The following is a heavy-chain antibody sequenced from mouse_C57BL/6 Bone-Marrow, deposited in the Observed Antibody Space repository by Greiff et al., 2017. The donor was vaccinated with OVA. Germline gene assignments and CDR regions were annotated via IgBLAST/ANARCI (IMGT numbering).Heavy chain of an antibody. V-gene: IGHV1-63*01. CDR2: IYPGGGYT. CDR3: AFYGSSYRFAY. Sequence: QVQLKQSGAELVRPGTSVKMSCKASGYTFTNYWIGWAKQRPGHGLEWIGDIYPGGGYTNYNEKFKGKATLTADKSSSTAYMQFSSLTSEDSAIYYCAFYGSSYRFAYWGQGTLVTVSA. D-gene: IGHD1-1*01. J-gene: IGHJ3*01. CDR1: GYTFTNYW.